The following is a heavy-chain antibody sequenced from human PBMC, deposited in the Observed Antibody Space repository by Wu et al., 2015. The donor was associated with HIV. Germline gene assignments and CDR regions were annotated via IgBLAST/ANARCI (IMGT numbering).Heavy chain of an antibody. CDR3: ARGRLYYYGSGSYFDY. D-gene: IGHD3-10*01. CDR2: INPNSGNT. J-gene: IGHJ4*02. CDR1: GYTFTGYY. Sequence: QVHLVQSGAEVKKPGASVKVSCKASGYTFTGYYMHWVRQAPGQGLEWMGWINPNSGNTGYAQKFQGRVTMTRNTSISTAYMELSSLRSEDTAVYYCARGRLYYYGSGSYFDYWGQGTLVTVSS. V-gene: IGHV1-8*02.